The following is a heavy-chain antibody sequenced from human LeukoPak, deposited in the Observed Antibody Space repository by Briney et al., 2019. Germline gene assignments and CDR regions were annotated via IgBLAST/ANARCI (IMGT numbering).Heavy chain of an antibody. CDR2: IYTSGST. Sequence: SETLSLTCTVSGGSISSYYWSWIRQPPGKGLEWIGYIYTSGSTNYNPSLKSRVTISVDTSKNQFSLKLSSVTAADTAVYYCARPQYSSSWYWFDPWGQGTLVTVSS. V-gene: IGHV4-4*09. CDR1: GGSISSYY. D-gene: IGHD6-13*01. J-gene: IGHJ5*02. CDR3: ARPQYSSSWYWFDP.